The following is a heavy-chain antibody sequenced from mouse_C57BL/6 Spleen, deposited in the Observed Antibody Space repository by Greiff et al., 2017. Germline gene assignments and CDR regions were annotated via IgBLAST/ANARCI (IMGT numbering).Heavy chain of an antibody. Sequence: DVKLVESGGGLVQPKGSLKLSCAASGFTFNTYAMHWVRQAPGKGLEWVARISSKSSNYATYYADTVKDRFTISRDDSQSMLYLQMNNLKTEDTAMYYCVGAGYYAMDYWGQGTSVTVSS. CDR3: VGAGYYAMDY. J-gene: IGHJ4*01. CDR2: ISSKSSNYAT. D-gene: IGHD3-2*02. CDR1: GFTFNTYA. V-gene: IGHV10-3*01.